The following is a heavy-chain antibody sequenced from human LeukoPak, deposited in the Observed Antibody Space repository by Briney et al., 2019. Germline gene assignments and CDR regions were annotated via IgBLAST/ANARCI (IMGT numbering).Heavy chain of an antibody. D-gene: IGHD5-24*01. CDR1: GGTFSSYA. J-gene: IGHJ4*02. Sequence: ASVKVSCKASGGTFSSYAISWVRQAPGQGLEWMGGIIPIFDTTNYAQKFQGRVTITTDESTSTAYMELSSLRSEDTAVYYCARGRDGYKFDYWGQGTLVTVSS. V-gene: IGHV1-69*05. CDR2: IIPIFDTT. CDR3: ARGRDGYKFDY.